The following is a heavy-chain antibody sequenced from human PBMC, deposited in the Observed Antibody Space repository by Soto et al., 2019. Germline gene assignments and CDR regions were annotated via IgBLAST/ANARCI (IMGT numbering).Heavy chain of an antibody. Sequence: EVQLVESGGGLVQPGGSLRLSCAASGFTFSSYWMHWVRQAPGKGLVWVSRINTDGSSTSYADSVKGRFTISRDNAKNPLYLQKNSLRAEDTAVYYCAREQLGYCSGGNCYGMDVWGQGTTVTVSS. CDR3: AREQLGYCSGGNCYGMDV. J-gene: IGHJ6*02. D-gene: IGHD2-15*01. V-gene: IGHV3-74*01. CDR1: GFTFSSYW. CDR2: INTDGSST.